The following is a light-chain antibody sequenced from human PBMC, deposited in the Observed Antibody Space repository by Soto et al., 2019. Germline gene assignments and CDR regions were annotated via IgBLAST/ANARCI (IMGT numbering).Light chain of an antibody. CDR3: QQYRT. V-gene: IGKV3D-20*02. Sequence: EIVMTQSPAILSVSPGDRATLSCRASQSVSSSSLAWYQQNPGQAPRLLIYEASSRATGIPDRFSGSGSGTDLTLTISRLEPEDFAVYYCQQYRTVGQGTKVDI. CDR2: EAS. J-gene: IGKJ1*01. CDR1: QSVSSSS.